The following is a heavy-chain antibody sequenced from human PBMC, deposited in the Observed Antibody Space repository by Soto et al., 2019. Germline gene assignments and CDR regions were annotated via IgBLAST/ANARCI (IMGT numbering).Heavy chain of an antibody. Sequence: QVQLQESGPGLVKPSQTLSLTCTVSGGSISSGGYYWSWIRQHPGKGLEWIGYIYYSGSTYYNPSLKGRVTISVDTSKNQFSLKLSSVTAADTAVYYCARDLRGSEWLVPGDYWGQGTLVTVSS. V-gene: IGHV4-31*03. CDR1: GGSISSGGYY. J-gene: IGHJ4*02. CDR3: ARDLRGSEWLVPGDY. CDR2: IYYSGST. D-gene: IGHD6-19*01.